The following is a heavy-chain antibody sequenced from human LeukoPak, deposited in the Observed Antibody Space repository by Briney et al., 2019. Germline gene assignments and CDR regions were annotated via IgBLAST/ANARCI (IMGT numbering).Heavy chain of an antibody. Sequence: SQTLSLTCAVYSGSFTGYYWSWIRQPPGKGLEWIGEINHSGSTNYNPSLKSRVTISVDTPKNQFSLKLSSVNAADTAVYYCARHGSSWYLVPFGLQFDPWGQRTLVTVSS. CDR3: ARHGSSWYLVPFGLQFDP. D-gene: IGHD6-13*01. CDR1: SGSFTGYY. V-gene: IGHV4-34*01. J-gene: IGHJ5*02. CDR2: INHSGST.